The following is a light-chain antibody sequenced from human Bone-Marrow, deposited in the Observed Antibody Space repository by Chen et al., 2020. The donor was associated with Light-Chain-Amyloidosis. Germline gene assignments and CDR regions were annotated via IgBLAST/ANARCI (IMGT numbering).Light chain of an antibody. CDR3: QSHQGISQGV. V-gene: IGLV6-57*01. CDR2: EDD. J-gene: IGLJ3*02. CDR1: SGSIATNY. Sequence: NFMLTQPHSVSESPGKTVIISCTRSSGSIATNYVQWYQQRPGSSPTTVIYEDDQRPSGVPDRFSGAIDRSSNSAALTSSGLKTEDEADYYGQSHQGISQGVFGGGTKLTVL.